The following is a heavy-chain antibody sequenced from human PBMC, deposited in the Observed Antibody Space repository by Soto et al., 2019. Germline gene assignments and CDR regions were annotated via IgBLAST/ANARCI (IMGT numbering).Heavy chain of an antibody. CDR1: GDSVSSNSAA. V-gene: IGHV6-1*01. CDR3: ASGPSTIFGVSRYYFDY. J-gene: IGHJ4*02. CDR2: TYYGSKWYN. Sequence: SQTFSLTCAISGDSVSSNSAAWNWIRQSPSRGLEWLGRTYYGSKWYNDYAVSVKSRITINPDTSKNQFSLQLNSVTPEDTAVYYCASGPSTIFGVSRYYFDYWGQGTLVTVSS. D-gene: IGHD3-3*01.